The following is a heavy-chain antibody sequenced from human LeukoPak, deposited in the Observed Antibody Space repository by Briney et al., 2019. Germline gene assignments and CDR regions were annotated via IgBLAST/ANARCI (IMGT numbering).Heavy chain of an antibody. CDR2: VSPPGGGT. V-gene: IGHV3-23*01. Sequence: GGSLRLSCGASGFTFSKHGMNWVHQAPGKGLEWLSGVSPPGGGTYYADSVKGRFTISRDDSKNTLSLQMNSLRVEDTAVYYCARDLAWGAFDYWGQGTLVTVSS. CDR1: GFTFSKHG. D-gene: IGHD7-27*01. J-gene: IGHJ4*02. CDR3: ARDLAWGAFDY.